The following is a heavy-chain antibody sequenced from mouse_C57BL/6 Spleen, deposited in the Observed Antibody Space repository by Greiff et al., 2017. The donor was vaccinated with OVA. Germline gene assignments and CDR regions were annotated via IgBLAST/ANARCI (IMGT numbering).Heavy chain of an antibody. V-gene: IGHV7-3*01. D-gene: IGHD2-4*01. J-gene: IGHJ3*01. CDR2: IRNKANGYTT. CDR3: ARKDDYDVFAY. CDR1: GFTFTDYY. Sequence: EVKLVESGGGLVQPGGSLSLSCAASGFTFTDYYMSWVRQPPGKALEWLGFIRNKANGYTTEYSASVKGRFTISRDNSQSILYLQMNALRAEDSATYYCARKDDYDVFAYWGQGTLVTVSA.